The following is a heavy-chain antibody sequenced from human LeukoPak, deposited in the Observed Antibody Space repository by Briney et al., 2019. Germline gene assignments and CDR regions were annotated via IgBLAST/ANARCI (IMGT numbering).Heavy chain of an antibody. CDR3: ARERYSSSWYGFVSPNDAFDI. V-gene: IGHV4-61*02. CDR2: IYTSGST. J-gene: IGHJ3*02. Sequence: SETLSLTCTVSGYSISSTYYWGWIRQPAGKGLEWIGRIYTSGSTNYNPSLKGRVTISVDTSKNQFSLKLSSVTAADTAVYYCARERYSSSWYGFVSPNDAFDIWGQGTMVTVSS. CDR1: GYSISSTYY. D-gene: IGHD6-13*01.